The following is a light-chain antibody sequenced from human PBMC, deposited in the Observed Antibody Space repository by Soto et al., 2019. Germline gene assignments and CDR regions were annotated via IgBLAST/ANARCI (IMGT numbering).Light chain of an antibody. CDR3: QQYYNYPIT. CDR1: QGISTY. J-gene: IGKJ5*01. CDR2: AAS. V-gene: IGKV1-16*02. Sequence: IQMTQSPSSLSASVGDRVTITCRASQGISTYLAWFQKKPGKAPQPLIYAASSLQSGVPSKFSARGSETDFTLTISSAQPEDFAAYYGQQYYNYPITYGQGTRLEIK.